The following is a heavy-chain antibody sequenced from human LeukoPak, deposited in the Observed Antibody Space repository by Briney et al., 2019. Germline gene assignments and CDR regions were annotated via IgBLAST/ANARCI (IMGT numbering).Heavy chain of an antibody. Sequence: GGSLRLSCAASGFTFSGSAMHWVRQASGKGLEWVGRIRSKTNSYATAYAASVKGRFTISRDDSKNTAHLQMNSLKTEDTAVYYCTRYYYDGSGYYYLFDYWGQGTLVTVSS. J-gene: IGHJ4*02. CDR2: IRSKTNSYAT. D-gene: IGHD3-22*01. CDR1: GFTFSGSA. CDR3: TRYYYDGSGYYYLFDY. V-gene: IGHV3-73*01.